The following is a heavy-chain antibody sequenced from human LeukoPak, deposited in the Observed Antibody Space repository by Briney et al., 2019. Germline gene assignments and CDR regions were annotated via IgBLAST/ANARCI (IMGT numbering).Heavy chain of an antibody. J-gene: IGHJ5*02. CDR1: GFTFSSYW. Sequence: GGSLRLSCAASGFTFSSYWMHWVRQTPGKGLVWVSRIKSDGSTIYADSVKGRFTISRDNARNTLYLQMNSLRVKDTAMYYCARAVTYFYGSVTYDWFDPWGQGTLVTVSS. V-gene: IGHV3-74*01. CDR2: IKSDGST. D-gene: IGHD3-10*01. CDR3: ARAVTYFYGSVTYDWFDP.